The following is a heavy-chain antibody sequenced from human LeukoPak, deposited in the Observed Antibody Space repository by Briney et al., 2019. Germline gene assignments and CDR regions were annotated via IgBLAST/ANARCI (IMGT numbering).Heavy chain of an antibody. J-gene: IGHJ3*02. CDR1: GFAFDTYD. CDR3: VRDLEGQGLDAFDI. D-gene: IGHD5-24*01. V-gene: IGHV3-33*01. Sequence: GGSLRLSCTASGFAFDTYDMHWVRQAPGKGLEWVAVIWPDGSETYYAGSVKGRFTISRDNSKVTLHLQMNGLRAEDSAVYYCVRDLEGQGLDAFDIWGQGTMVTVSS. CDR2: IWPDGSET.